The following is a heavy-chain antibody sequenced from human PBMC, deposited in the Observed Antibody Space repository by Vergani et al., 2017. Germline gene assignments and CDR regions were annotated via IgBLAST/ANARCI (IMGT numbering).Heavy chain of an antibody. CDR2: ISYDGSNK. V-gene: IGHV3-30*07. CDR3: AKRELVSRFDY. Sequence: QVQLVESGGGVVQPGRSLRLSCAASGFTFSSYAMHWVRQAPGKGLEWVAVISYDGSNKYYADSVKGRFTISRDNSKNTLYLQMNSLTAEDTAVYYCAKRELVSRFDYWGQGTLVTVSS. CDR1: GFTFSSYA. J-gene: IGHJ4*02. D-gene: IGHD1-26*01.